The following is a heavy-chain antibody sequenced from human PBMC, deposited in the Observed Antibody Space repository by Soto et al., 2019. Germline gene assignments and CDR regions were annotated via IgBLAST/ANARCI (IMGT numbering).Heavy chain of an antibody. V-gene: IGHV4-39*01. CDR1: GGSSSSSSYY. J-gene: IGHJ5*02. Sequence: XETLSLTITDAGGSSSSSSYYWGWIRQPPGKVLEWIGSIYYSGITYYNPSLKSRVTISVDTSKNQFSLKLSSVTAADTAVYYCASRRNYDFWSGYAREFHPWGQGTLVTVSS. CDR2: IYYSGIT. D-gene: IGHD3-3*01. CDR3: ASRRNYDFWSGYAREFHP.